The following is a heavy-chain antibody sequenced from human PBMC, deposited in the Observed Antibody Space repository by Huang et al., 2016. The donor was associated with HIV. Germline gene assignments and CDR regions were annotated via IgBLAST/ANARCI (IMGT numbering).Heavy chain of an antibody. D-gene: IGHD3-22*01. CDR2: INSDGSST. Sequence: EVQLVESGGGLVQPVGSLRLSCAASGFSINSYWLHWVRQAPGKGLVWVSRINSDGSSTSYADYVKGRFTISRDNAKNTLYLQMNSLRAEDTAVYYCARDPRIQSWLNFFDYWGQGTLVSVSS. V-gene: IGHV3-74*01. J-gene: IGHJ4*02. CDR3: ARDPRIQSWLNFFDY. CDR1: GFSINSYW.